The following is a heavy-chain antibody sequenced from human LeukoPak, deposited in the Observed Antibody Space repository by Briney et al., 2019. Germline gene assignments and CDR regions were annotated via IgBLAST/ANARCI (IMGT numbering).Heavy chain of an antibody. CDR1: GGSFSGYY. CDR2: INHSGST. D-gene: IGHD3-16*01. V-gene: IGHV4-34*01. Sequence: PSETLSLTCAVYGGSFSGYYWSWIRQPPGKGLEWIGEINHSGSTNYNPSLKSRVTISVDTSKNQFSLKLSSVTAADTAVYYCARGLGGFPLFFVIGGRGKMVTVFS. J-gene: IGHJ3*02. CDR3: ARGLGGFPLFFVI.